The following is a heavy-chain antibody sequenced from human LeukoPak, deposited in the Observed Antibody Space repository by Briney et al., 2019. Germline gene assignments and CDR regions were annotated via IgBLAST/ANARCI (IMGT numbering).Heavy chain of an antibody. V-gene: IGHV3-23*01. CDR1: GFTFNNYA. Sequence: GGSLRLSCAASGFTFNNYAMNWVRQAPGKGLEHVSYISGSGDTTYYADSVKGRFTISRDNSKSMLFLQLNSLRAEDTALYYCARDLHYYVAMDVWGQGTTVTVSS. D-gene: IGHD3-10*02. J-gene: IGHJ6*02. CDR2: ISGSGDTT. CDR3: ARDLHYYVAMDV.